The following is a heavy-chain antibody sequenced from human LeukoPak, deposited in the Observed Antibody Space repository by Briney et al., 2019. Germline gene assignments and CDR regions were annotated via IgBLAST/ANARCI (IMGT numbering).Heavy chain of an antibody. CDR3: ERDYGDGYNLDY. V-gene: IGHV3-33*01. J-gene: IGHJ4*02. CDR1: AFTLSTYG. CDR2: IWYDGTKE. D-gene: IGHD5-24*01. Sequence: CLRLSCSAAAFTLSTYGMHCVRQAPGKGLEWVAVIWYDGTKEYDVDSVKGRFTISRDNSKNTAYLQMNSLRAEDTAVYYCERDYGDGYNLDYWGQGTLVAVSS.